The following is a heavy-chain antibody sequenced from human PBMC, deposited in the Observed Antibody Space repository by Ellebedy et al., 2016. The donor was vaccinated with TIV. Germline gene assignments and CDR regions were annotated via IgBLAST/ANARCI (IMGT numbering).Heavy chain of an antibody. D-gene: IGHD5-18*01. CDR1: GFTFSSYA. V-gene: IGHV3-53*01. J-gene: IGHJ4*02. CDR3: ASTFFNVDTAMGLDS. CDR2: IYRDDET. Sequence: GESLKISCAASGFTFSSYAMTWVRQAPGKGLEWVSLIYRDDETFNADSVKGRFTISRDNSKNTLYLQMNNLRVEDTAVYYCASTFFNVDTAMGLDSWGQGTLVTVSS.